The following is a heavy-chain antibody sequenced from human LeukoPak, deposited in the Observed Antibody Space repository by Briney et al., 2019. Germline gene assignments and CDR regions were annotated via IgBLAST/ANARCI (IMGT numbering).Heavy chain of an antibody. CDR3: ARRPGDGYYYYYMDV. CDR2: INHSGST. Sequence: GSLRLSCAASGFAFNEYYMTWIRQAPGKGLEWIGEINHSGSTNYNPSLKSRVTISVDTSKNQFSLKLSSVTAADTAVYYCARRPGDGYYYYYMDVWGKGTTVTVSS. J-gene: IGHJ6*03. CDR1: GFAFNEYY. V-gene: IGHV4-34*01. D-gene: IGHD3-10*01.